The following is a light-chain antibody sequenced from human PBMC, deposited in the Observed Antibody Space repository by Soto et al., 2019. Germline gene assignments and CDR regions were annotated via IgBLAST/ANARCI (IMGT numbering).Light chain of an antibody. CDR3: QQYNNWPRT. CDR2: AAS. CDR1: QSVSSL. J-gene: IGKJ1*01. Sequence: EIVLTQSPATLYSSPGERATLACGASQSVSSLLAWYQQKPGQAPRLLIYAASNRATGIPARFSGSGSGTDFTLTISSLEPEDFAVYYCQQYNNWPRTFGQGTKVEIK. V-gene: IGKV3-11*01.